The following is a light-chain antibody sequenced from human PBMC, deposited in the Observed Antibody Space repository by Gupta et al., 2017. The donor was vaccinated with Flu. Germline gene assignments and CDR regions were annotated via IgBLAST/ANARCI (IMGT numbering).Light chain of an antibody. CDR1: QSVTSY. V-gene: IGKV3-11*01. J-gene: IGKJ4*01. CDR3: QHRSNWPLT. CDR2: DAS. Sequence: EIASTSSPRTLSLSPGERATLPCRASQSVTSYLAWYQQKPGQAPRLLIYDASNRATGIPARFSGSGSGTDFTLTISSLEPEDFAVYYCQHRSNWPLTFGGGTKVEIK.